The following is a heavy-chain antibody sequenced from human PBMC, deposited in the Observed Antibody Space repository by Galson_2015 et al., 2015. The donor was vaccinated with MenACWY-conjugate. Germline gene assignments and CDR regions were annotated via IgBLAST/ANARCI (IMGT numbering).Heavy chain of an antibody. CDR3: ARGIGDYVCGAGDC. J-gene: IGHJ4*02. Sequence: SLRLSCAASGFIFSSYSMNWVRQAPGKGLEWVSSIDSSGSDIYYGDSVKGRFTISRDNAKNSVFLQMNSLRAEDTAVYYCARGIGDYVCGAGDCWGQGTLVTVSS. CDR1: GFIFSSYS. D-gene: IGHD4-17*01. V-gene: IGHV3-21*01. CDR2: IDSSGSDI.